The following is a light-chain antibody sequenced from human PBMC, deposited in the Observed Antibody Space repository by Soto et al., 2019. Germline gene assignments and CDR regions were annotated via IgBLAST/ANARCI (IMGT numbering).Light chain of an antibody. CDR3: SSFSGNTNLV. J-gene: IGLJ2*01. CDR1: SSDVGGYNY. V-gene: IGLV2-8*01. CDR2: EVS. Sequence: QSALTQPPSASGSPGQSVTISCTGTSSDVGGYNYVSWYQQNPGKAPKLMISEVSKRPSGVPDRFSGSKSGNTATLTVSGRQAEDEADYYCSSFSGNTNLVFGGGTKLTVL.